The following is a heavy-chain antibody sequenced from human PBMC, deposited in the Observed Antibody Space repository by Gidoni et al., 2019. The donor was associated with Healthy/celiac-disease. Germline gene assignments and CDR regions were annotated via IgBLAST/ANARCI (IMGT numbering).Heavy chain of an antibody. V-gene: IGHV3-74*01. CDR1: GFTFSSYW. J-gene: IGHJ6*02. D-gene: IGHD3-3*01. CDR3: AREKGYDFWSGYRDYHYGMDV. CDR2: INSDGSST. Sequence: EVQLVESGGGLVQPGVSLRLSCAASGFTFSSYWMHWVRQAPGKGLVWVSRINSDGSSTSYADSVKGRFTISRDNAKNTLYLQMNSLRAEDTAVYYCAREKGYDFWSGYRDYHYGMDVWGQGTTVTVSS.